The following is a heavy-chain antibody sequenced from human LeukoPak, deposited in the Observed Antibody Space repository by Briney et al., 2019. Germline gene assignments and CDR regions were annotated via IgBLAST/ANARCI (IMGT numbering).Heavy chain of an antibody. V-gene: IGHV3-21*01. CDR2: ISPSSTYI. CDR1: GFTFSDYT. D-gene: IGHD1-7*01. Sequence: PGGSLRLSCAASGFTFSDYTMSWVRQAPGKGLGWVSSISPSSTYIYYADSLKGRITVSRDNAKNSLYLQMNSLRAEDTAVYYCARPGHRARYNWNYAWFDPWGQGTLVTVSS. CDR3: ARPGHRARYNWNYAWFDP. J-gene: IGHJ5*02.